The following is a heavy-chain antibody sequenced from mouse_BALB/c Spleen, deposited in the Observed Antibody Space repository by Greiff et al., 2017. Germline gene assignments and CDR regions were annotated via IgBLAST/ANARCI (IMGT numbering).Heavy chain of an antibody. CDR2: IWAGGST. V-gene: IGHV2-9*02. J-gene: IGHJ3*01. CDR1: GFSLTSYG. Sequence: VQRVESGPGLVAPSQSLSITCTVSGFSLTSYGVHWVRQPPGKGLEWLGVIWAGGSTNYNSALMSRLSISKDNSKSQVFLKMNSLQTDDTAMYYCARDLTGTGRFAYWGQGTLVTVSA. CDR3: ARDLTGTGRFAY. D-gene: IGHD4-1*01.